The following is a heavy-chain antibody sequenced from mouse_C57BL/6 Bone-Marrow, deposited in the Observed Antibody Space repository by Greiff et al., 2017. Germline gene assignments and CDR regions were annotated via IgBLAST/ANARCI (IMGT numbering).Heavy chain of an antibody. CDR1: GYTFTSYW. CDR3: ARWYYGSSY. D-gene: IGHD1-1*01. CDR2: IYPGSGSP. J-gene: IGHJ2*01. V-gene: IGHV1-55*01. Sequence: QVQLQQPGAELVKPGASVKLSCKASGYTFTSYWITWVQQSPGHGLEWIGDIYPGSGSPNYNEKFKSKATLTVDTSSTTAYMHLSSLTTEDSAVYYCARWYYGSSYWGQGTTLTGSA.